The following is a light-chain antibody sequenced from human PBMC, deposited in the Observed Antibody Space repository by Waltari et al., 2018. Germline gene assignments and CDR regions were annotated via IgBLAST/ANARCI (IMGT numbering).Light chain of an antibody. J-gene: IGKJ1*01. CDR1: QGVGKY. Sequence: EIVLTQSPGTLSLSPGERATLSCRASQGVGKYLAWDQQRPCQAPRLLLYHASIRATGIPDRFSGSGFGTDFSLTISRLEPEDFAVYYCQKYDFLPATFGQRTTVEIK. CDR2: HAS. CDR3: QKYDFLPAT. V-gene: IGKV3-20*01.